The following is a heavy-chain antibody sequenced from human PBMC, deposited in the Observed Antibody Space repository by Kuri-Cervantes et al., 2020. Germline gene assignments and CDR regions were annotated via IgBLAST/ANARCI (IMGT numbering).Heavy chain of an antibody. Sequence: GESLKISCAASGSTFSDYYMSWIRQAPGKGLEWVSYISSSGSTIYYADSVKGRFTISRDNAKNSLYLQMNSLRAEDTAVYYCAREQGAAGTVFYYYGMDVWGQGTTVTVSS. CDR3: AREQGAAGTVFYYYGMDV. CDR1: GSTFSDYY. CDR2: ISSSGSTI. D-gene: IGHD6-13*01. V-gene: IGHV3-11*01. J-gene: IGHJ6*02.